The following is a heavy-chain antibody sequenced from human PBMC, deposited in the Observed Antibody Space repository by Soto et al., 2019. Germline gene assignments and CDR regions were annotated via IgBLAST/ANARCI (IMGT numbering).Heavy chain of an antibody. CDR1: GGSVSSGSYY. D-gene: IGHD3-16*01. V-gene: IGHV4-61*01. J-gene: IGHJ3*02. CDR2: IYYSGST. CDR3: ARSVWEGAADAFDI. Sequence: PSETLSLTCTVSGGSVSSGSYYWSWIRQPPGKGLEWIGYIYYSGSTNYNPSLKSRVTISVDTSKNQFSLKLSSVTAADTAVYYCARSVWEGAADAFDIWGQGTMVTVSS.